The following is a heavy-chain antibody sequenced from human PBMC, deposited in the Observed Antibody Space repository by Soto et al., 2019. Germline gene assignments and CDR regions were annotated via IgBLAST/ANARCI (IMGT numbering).Heavy chain of an antibody. CDR3: AAGGGLPRYY. D-gene: IGHD5-12*01. V-gene: IGHV4-30-2*01. J-gene: IGHJ4*02. Sequence: QLQLQESGSGLVKPSQTLSLTCAVSGGSISSGGYSWSWIRQPPGKGLEWIGYIYHSGSTYYNPSLKSRVPISVDRSKNQFSLRRSSVTAAATAVYYCAAGGGLPRYYWGQGTLVTVSS. CDR1: GGSISSGGYS. CDR2: IYHSGST.